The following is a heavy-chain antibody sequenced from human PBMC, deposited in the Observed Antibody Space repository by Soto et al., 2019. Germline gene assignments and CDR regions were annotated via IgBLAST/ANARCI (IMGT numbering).Heavy chain of an antibody. CDR3: ARDGMFAHFYDSKLRVGGAFAI. D-gene: IGHD3-22*01. J-gene: IGHJ3*02. CDR2: INPNSGGT. V-gene: IGHV1-2*04. CDR1: GYTFTGYY. Sequence: QVQLVQSGAEVKKPGASVKVSCKASGYTFTGYYMHWVRQAPGQGLEWMGWINPNSGGTNYAQKLQLWGTVPRDTSISTAYMELSRLGSDDTAVSYCARDGMFAHFYDSKLRVGGAFAIWGQGTMVTVSS.